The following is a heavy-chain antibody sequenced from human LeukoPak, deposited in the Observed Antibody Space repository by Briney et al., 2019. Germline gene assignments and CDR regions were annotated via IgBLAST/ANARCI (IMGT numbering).Heavy chain of an antibody. V-gene: IGHV4-59*01. Sequence: SETLSLTCSVSGGSITNYYWSWIRQPPGKGLEWIGFIYYTGSSDCNPSLKSRVAISVDTSKNQFSLRLNSVTAADTAVYYCARLRTGSSGSTFDYWGQGTLVTVSS. J-gene: IGHJ4*02. CDR3: ARLRTGSSGSTFDY. CDR1: GGSITNYY. D-gene: IGHD6-19*01. CDR2: IYYTGSS.